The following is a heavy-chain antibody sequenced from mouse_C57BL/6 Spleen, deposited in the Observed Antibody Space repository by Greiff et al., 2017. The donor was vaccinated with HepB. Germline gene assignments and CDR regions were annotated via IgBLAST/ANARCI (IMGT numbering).Heavy chain of an antibody. D-gene: IGHD2-13*01. CDR1: GYAFPNYL. J-gene: IGHJ3*01. CDR2: INPGRGGT. V-gene: IGHV1-54*01. CDR3: AKVTISAWFAY. Sequence: VQLQQSGAELVRPGTSVKVSCKASGYAFPNYLIEWVKQRPGQGLEWIGVINPGRGGTNYNAKFKGKATLTADKSSSTAYMQRSSLPSEDSSVCCCAKVTISAWFAYWGQGTLVTVSA.